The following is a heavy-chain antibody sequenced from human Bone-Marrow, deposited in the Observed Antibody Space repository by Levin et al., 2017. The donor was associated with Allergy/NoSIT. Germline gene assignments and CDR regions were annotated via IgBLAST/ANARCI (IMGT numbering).Heavy chain of an antibody. V-gene: IGHV1-2*02. Sequence: PGESLKISCKASGYTFIGYYMHWVRQAPERGLEWMGWINPDNGGTYYAEKFQGRIAMIRDTSINTVYMELSRLTSDDTAVYFCAGGVGLTGIQARFFCWFDPWGQGTLVSVSS. D-gene: IGHD1-14*01. J-gene: IGHJ5*02. CDR1: GYTFIGYY. CDR3: AGGVGLTGIQARFFCWFDP. CDR2: INPDNGGT.